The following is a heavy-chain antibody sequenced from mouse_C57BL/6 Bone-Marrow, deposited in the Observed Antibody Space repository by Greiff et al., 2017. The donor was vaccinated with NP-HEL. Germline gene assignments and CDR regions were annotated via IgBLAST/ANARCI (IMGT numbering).Heavy chain of an antibody. V-gene: IGHV1-81*01. J-gene: IGHJ3*01. D-gene: IGHD1-1*01. CDR2: IYPRSGNT. CDR3: AREEGFRAETVVG. CDR1: GYTFTSYG. Sequence: QVQLQQSGAELARPGASVKLSCKASGYTFTSYGISWVKQRTGQGLEWIGEIYPRSGNTYYNEKFKGKATLTADKSSSTAYMELRSLTSEDSAVYFCAREEGFRAETVVGWGQGTLVTVSA.